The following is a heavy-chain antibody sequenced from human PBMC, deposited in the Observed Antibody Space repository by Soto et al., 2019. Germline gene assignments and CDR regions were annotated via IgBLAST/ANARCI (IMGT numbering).Heavy chain of an antibody. J-gene: IGHJ6*02. Sequence: PGGSLRVSCAASGFTFSSYSMNWVRQAPGKGLEWVSSISSSSSYIYYADSVKGRFTISRDNAKNSLYLQMNSLRAEDTAVYYCARDLGGSYYLDYYYYGMDVWGQGTTVTVSS. CDR2: ISSSSSYI. CDR1: GFTFSSYS. CDR3: ARDLGGSYYLDYYYYGMDV. D-gene: IGHD1-26*01. V-gene: IGHV3-21*01.